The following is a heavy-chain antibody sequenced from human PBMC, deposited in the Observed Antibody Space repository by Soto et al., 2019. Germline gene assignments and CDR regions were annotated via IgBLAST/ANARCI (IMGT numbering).Heavy chain of an antibody. J-gene: IGHJ6*02. V-gene: IGHV3-23*01. Sequence: EVQLLDSGGGLVQPGGSLRLSCTASGFTFSSYAMSWVRQAPGKGLEWVSAISGGAITTYYADSVKGRFTIPRDNSKNTVYPEMYSLRAVDPVIFCCVKVIVARGGVDIWGRATAVTVSS. D-gene: IGHD6-6*01. CDR1: GFTFSSYA. CDR2: ISGGAITT. CDR3: VKVIVARGGVDI.